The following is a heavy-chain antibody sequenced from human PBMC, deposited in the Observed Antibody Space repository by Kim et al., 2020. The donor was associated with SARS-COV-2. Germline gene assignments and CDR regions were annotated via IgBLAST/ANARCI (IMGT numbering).Heavy chain of an antibody. CDR3: AGGSLTVLLWFGERD. CDR1: GFTFSSYA. CDR2: ISGSGGSI. J-gene: IGHJ4*02. Sequence: GGSLRLSCAASGFTFSSYAMSWVRQAPGKGLEWVSAISGSGGSIYYADSVKGRFTISRDNSKNTLYLQMNSLRAEDTVVYYCAGGSLTVLLWFGERDWGQGTLVTVSS. V-gene: IGHV3-23*01. D-gene: IGHD3-10*01.